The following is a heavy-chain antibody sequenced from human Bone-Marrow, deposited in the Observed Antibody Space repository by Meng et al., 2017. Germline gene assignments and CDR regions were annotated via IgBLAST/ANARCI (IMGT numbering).Heavy chain of an antibody. CDR1: GGSFSDYY. D-gene: IGHD4-11*01. Sequence: QVEPPQWCLRLLTPAATLSLSCVVAGGSFSDYYWSWIRQPPGKGLEWIGEINHSGSTNYNPSLESRATISVDTSQNNLSLKLSSVTAADSAVYYCARGPTTMAHDFDYWGQGTLVTVSS. CDR3: ARGPTTMAHDFDY. V-gene: IGHV4-34*01. CDR2: INHSGST. J-gene: IGHJ4*02.